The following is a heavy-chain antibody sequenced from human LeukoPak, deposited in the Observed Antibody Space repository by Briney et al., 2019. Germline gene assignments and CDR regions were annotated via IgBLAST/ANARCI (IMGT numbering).Heavy chain of an antibody. CDR2: IYHSGST. CDR3: ARAAGRWGSGYFDY. J-gene: IGHJ4*02. D-gene: IGHD2-15*01. Sequence: PSETLSLTCAVSGGSISSGGYSWSWIRQPPGEGLEWIGYIYHSGSTYYNPSLRSRVTISVDGSKNQFSLKLSSVTAADTAVYYCARAAGRWGSGYFDYWGQGTLVTVSS. CDR1: GGSISSGGYS. V-gene: IGHV4-30-2*01.